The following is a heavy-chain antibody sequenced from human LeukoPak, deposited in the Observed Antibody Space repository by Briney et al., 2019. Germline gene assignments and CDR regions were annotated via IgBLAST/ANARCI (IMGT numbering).Heavy chain of an antibody. J-gene: IGHJ4*02. V-gene: IGHV3-9*03. CDR1: GFIIEDYA. Sequence: GGSLRLSCTVSGFIIEDYAMHWVRQVQGQGMDWVSSSTSNSGYVAYADSVKGRFSISRDNAKISLYLQMNSLRTEDMAVYYCVQDSYAISSSGSTFASWGQGTLVTVSS. CDR3: VQDSYAISSSGSTFAS. CDR2: STSNSGYV. D-gene: IGHD2-2*01.